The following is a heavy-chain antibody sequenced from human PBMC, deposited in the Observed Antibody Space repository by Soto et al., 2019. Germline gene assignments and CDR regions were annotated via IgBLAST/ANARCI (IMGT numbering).Heavy chain of an antibody. Sequence: EVHLVETAGGLIQPGGSLRLSCAASGFTGNNTYISWVRQPPGKGLEWVSIIYSGGDTYYAGCVKGRFTRSRDSSKNTVYIQMNNLRAEDTGVYYCARGDPFAVWGQGTLVTVSS. CDR1: GFTGNNTY. CDR3: ARGDPFAV. CDR2: IYSGGDT. V-gene: IGHV3-53*02. J-gene: IGHJ4*02.